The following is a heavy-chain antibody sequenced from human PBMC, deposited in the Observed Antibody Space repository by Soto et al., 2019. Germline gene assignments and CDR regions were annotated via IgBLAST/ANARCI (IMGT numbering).Heavy chain of an antibody. CDR3: AREWGAPGGVSAFGYYYHFGMDV. CDR1: GFTFSTYW. V-gene: IGHV3-7*05. Sequence: EVQLVESGGGLVQPGGSLRLSCAASGFTFSTYWMNWVRQAPGKGLEWVANIKEDGSEEYYVDSVKGRFTISRDNAKNSLFLDMNSLRGEDTAVYYCAREWGAPGGVSAFGYYYHFGMDVWCQGTTVTVPS. J-gene: IGHJ6*02. CDR2: IKEDGSEE. D-gene: IGHD2-15*01.